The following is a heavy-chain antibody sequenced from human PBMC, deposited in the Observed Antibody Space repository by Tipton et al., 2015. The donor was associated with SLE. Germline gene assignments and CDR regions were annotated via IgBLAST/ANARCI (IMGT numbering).Heavy chain of an antibody. CDR3: ARSGGVRAFDL. CDR2: TNHSANT. J-gene: IGHJ3*01. Sequence: TLSLTCAVYGGSFSGHYWSWIRLPPGKGLEWIGETNHSANTNYNPTLKSRVTISVDTSKNQFSLKLRSVTAADTAVYYCARSGGVRAFDLWGQGTMVTVSS. D-gene: IGHD3-16*01. CDR1: GGSFSGHY. V-gene: IGHV4-34*01.